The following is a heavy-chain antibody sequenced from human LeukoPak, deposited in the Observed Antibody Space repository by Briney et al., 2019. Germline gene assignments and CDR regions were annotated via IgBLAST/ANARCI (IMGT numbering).Heavy chain of an antibody. V-gene: IGHV1-8*01. CDR2: MNPNSGNT. J-gene: IGHJ5*02. Sequence: ASVKVSCKASGYTFTSYDINWVRQATGQGLEWMGWMNPNSGNTGYAQKFQGRVTMTRNTSISTAYMELSSLRSEDTAVYYCARAFVVVVAATGWWFDPWGKGTLVTVSS. CDR1: GYTFTSYD. D-gene: IGHD2-15*01. CDR3: ARAFVVVVAATGWWFDP.